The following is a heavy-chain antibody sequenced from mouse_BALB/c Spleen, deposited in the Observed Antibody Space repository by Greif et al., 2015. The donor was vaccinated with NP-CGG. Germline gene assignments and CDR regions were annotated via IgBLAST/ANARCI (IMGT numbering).Heavy chain of an antibody. CDR2: INPSNGGT. J-gene: IGHJ3*01. V-gene: IGHV1S81*02. CDR3: TRSVITTTPFAY. D-gene: IGHD1-1*01. CDR1: GYTFTSYY. Sequence: QVQLQQSGAELVKPGASVKLSCKASGYTFTSYYMYWVKQRPGQGLEWIGEINPSNGGTNFNEKFKSKATLTVDKSSSTAYMQLSSLTSEDSAVYYCTRSVITTTPFAYWGQGTLVTVSA.